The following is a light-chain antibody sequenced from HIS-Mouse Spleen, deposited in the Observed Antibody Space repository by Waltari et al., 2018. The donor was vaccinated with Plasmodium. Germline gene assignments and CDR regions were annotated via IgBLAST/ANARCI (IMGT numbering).Light chain of an antibody. J-gene: IGLJ2*01. V-gene: IGLV2-8*01. Sequence: QSALTQPPPAPGSPGQSVTISCTGTSSYVGGYNYVSWYQQHPGKAPKLMIYEVSKRPSGVPYRFSGSKSGNTASLTVSGLQAEDEADYYCSSYAGSNNLVFGGGTKLTVL. CDR1: SSYVGGYNY. CDR2: EVS. CDR3: SSYAGSNNLV.